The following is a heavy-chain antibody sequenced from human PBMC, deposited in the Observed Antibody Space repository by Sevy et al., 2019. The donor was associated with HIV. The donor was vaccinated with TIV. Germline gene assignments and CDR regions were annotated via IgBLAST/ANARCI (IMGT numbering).Heavy chain of an antibody. CDR3: ARAPEENYDYITGSFDY. CDR1: GFTFSSYS. Sequence: GSLRLSCAASGFTFSSYSMNWVRQAPGMGLEWVSSISISSNHIYYAESMKGRFTVSRDNAKNSLYLQMNSLRAEDTAVYYCARAPEENYDYITGSFDYWGQGTLVTVSS. D-gene: IGHD3-16*01. V-gene: IGHV3-21*01. CDR2: ISISSNHI. J-gene: IGHJ4*02.